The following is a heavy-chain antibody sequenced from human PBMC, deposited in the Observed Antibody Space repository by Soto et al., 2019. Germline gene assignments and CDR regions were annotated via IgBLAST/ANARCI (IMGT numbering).Heavy chain of an antibody. D-gene: IGHD5-18*01. V-gene: IGHV3-33*01. CDR1: GFTFSSYG. CDR3: ARDQGRGYNYGFDY. J-gene: IGHJ4*02. CDR2: IWYDGSNK. Sequence: QVQLVESGGGVVQPGRSLRLSCAASGFTFSSYGMHWVRQAPGKGLEWVAVIWYDGSNKYYADSVKGRFTISRDNSKNTLYLQMHSLRAEDTAVYYCARDQGRGYNYGFDYWGQGTLVTVSS.